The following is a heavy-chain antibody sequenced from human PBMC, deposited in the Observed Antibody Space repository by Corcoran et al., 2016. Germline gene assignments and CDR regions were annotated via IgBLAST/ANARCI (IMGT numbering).Heavy chain of an antibody. D-gene: IGHD1-26*01. CDR1: GYSFNSHW. CDR2: IYPGDSDT. V-gene: IGHV5-51*01. Sequence: EVQLVQSGAEVKAPGESLKISCKGSGYSFNSHWIGWVRQMPGKGLEWMGIIYPGDSDTKYSPSFQGQVIISTDKSTSTAYLQWSSLQASDSATYYCASPAALDGATPTWGQGTLVTVSS. CDR3: ASPAALDGATPT. J-gene: IGHJ5*02.